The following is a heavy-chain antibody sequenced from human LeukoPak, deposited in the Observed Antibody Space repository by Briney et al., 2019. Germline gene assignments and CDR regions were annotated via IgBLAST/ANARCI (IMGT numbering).Heavy chain of an antibody. D-gene: IGHD5-18*01. CDR2: IYYSGST. CDR3: ARDPGYSYGPFDY. J-gene: IGHJ4*02. V-gene: IGHV4-39*02. CDR1: GGSLNSYY. Sequence: SETLSLTCTVSGGSLNSYYWSWIRQPPGKGLEWIGSIYYSGSTYYNPSLKSRVTISVDTSKNQFSLKLSSVTAADTAVYYCARDPGYSYGPFDYWGQGTLVTVSS.